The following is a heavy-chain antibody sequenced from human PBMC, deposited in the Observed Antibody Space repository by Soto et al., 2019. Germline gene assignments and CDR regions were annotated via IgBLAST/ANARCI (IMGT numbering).Heavy chain of an antibody. J-gene: IGHJ4*02. V-gene: IGHV3-30-3*01. CDR2: ISYDGSNK. Sequence: QVQLVESGGGVVQPGRSLRLSCAASGFTFSSYAMHWVRQAPGKGLGWVAVISYDGSNKYYADSVKGRFTISRDNSKNTLYLQMNSLRAEDTAVYYCARDLTVTTSSFWYWGQGTLVTVSS. D-gene: IGHD4-4*01. CDR3: ARDLTVTTSSFWY. CDR1: GFTFSSYA.